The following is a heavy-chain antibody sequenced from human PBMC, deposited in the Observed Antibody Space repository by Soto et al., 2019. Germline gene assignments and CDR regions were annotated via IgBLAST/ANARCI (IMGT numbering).Heavy chain of an antibody. CDR3: ANAFRYGYMLRDLDM. J-gene: IGHJ3*02. Sequence: GGVLRLSCAASGFTLSRNYMSWVRQAPGKGLEWVSVIYSGGSTYYADSVKGRFTVSRDDSKNTLFLQMNSLGVGDTAVYYCANAFRYGYMLRDLDMWGQGTMVTVS. CDR2: IYSGGST. CDR1: GFTLSRNY. V-gene: IGHV3-53*05. D-gene: IGHD5-12*01.